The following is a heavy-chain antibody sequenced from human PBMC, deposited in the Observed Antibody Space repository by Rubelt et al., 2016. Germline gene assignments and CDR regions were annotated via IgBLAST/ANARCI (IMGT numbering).Heavy chain of an antibody. D-gene: IGHD1-1*01. V-gene: IGHV4-59*01. CDR3: ARDSQLSQTGYFEL. CDR2: VYYSGST. CDR1: GGSISSYY. Sequence: QVQLQESGPELVKPSETLSLTCTVSGGSISSYYWSWVRQPPGKGLEWIGYVYYSGSTNYNPSLKSRITMSVDTSKNQFSLKLCTLTAADTVVLYCARDSQLSQTGYFELWGRGTLVTVSS. J-gene: IGHJ2*01.